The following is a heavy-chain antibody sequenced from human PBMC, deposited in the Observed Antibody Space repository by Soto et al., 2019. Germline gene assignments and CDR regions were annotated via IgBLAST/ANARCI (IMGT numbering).Heavy chain of an antibody. CDR3: STRAYDTNGYYRFDP. V-gene: IGHV4-34*01. CDR2: INHSGRV. Sequence: QVQLQQWGAGLLKPSETLSLTCAVYGGSFSGHSWTWIRQSPGKGLEWIGDINHSGRVNYSPSLRSRVTISLHTSKNQCSLPLSAVTAADTAMYYCSTRAYDTNGYYRFDPWGQGTLVTVSS. D-gene: IGHD3-22*01. CDR1: GGSFSGHS. J-gene: IGHJ5*01.